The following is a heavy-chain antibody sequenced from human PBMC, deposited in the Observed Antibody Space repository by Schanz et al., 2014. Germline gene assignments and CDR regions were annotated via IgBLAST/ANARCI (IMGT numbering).Heavy chain of an antibody. Sequence: EVQVVESGGDFVQPGGSLRLSCAVSGSTFRNYGMGWVRQAPGKGLEWVSAISGDGGSTYYADSVKGRFTISRDNAKNALYLQMNSLRAEDTAVYYCVRDTDYHFDYWGQGTLVTVSS. V-gene: IGHV3-23*04. CDR3: VRDTDYHFDY. J-gene: IGHJ4*02. D-gene: IGHD4-17*01. CDR2: ISGDGGST. CDR1: GSTFRNYG.